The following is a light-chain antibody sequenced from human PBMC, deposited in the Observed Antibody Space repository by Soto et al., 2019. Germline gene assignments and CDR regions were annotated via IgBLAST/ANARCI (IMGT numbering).Light chain of an antibody. Sequence: EIVLTQSPGTLSLSPGERATLSCRASQSVGRNFLAWYQQKPGQAPRLLIHGASSRATGIPDRFSGSGSGTDFTLTISRLEPEDFAVYYCQQYASSPLTFGGGTKVE. CDR2: GAS. CDR1: QSVGRNF. V-gene: IGKV3-20*01. CDR3: QQYASSPLT. J-gene: IGKJ4*01.